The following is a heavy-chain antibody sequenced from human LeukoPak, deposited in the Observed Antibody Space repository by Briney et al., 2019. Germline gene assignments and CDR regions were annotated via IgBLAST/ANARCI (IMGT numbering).Heavy chain of an antibody. V-gene: IGHV3-66*02. CDR3: ARVPPSAWPLGFDY. CDR2: IYSGGST. Sequence: PGGSLRLSCAASGFTVSSNYMNWVRQAPGKGLEWVSVIYSGGSTYYADSVKGRFTISRDNSKNTLYLQMNGLRPDDTAVYYCARVPPSAWPLGFDYWGQGTLVTVPS. D-gene: IGHD3-10*01. CDR1: GFTVSSNY. J-gene: IGHJ4*02.